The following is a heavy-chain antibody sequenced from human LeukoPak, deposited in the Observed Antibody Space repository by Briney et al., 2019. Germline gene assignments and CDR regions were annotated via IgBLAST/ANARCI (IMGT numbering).Heavy chain of an antibody. CDR2: IWYDGSNK. CDR1: GFTFSSYG. J-gene: IGHJ4*02. V-gene: IGHV3-33*01. CDR3: ARDGKQYQLLSYGDY. D-gene: IGHD2-2*01. Sequence: GGSLRLSCAASGFTFSSYGMHWVRQAPGKGLEWVAVIWYDGSNKYYADSVKGRFTISRDNSKTTLYLQMNSLRAEDTAVYYCARDGKQYQLLSYGDYWGQGTLVTVSS.